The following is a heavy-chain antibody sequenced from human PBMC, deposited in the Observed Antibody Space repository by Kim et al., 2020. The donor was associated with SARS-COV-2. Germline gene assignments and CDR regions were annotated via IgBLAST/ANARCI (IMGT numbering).Heavy chain of an antibody. D-gene: IGHD5-12*01. CDR1: GYTFTTYG. Sequence: ASVKVSCQASGYTFTTYGISWVRQAPGQGLEWMGWISAYNGNTNYAQNLQGRVTMTTDTSTSTAYMELRSLRSDDTAVYYCARDRGGYSAYDPTYNYYGMDVWGQGTTVTVSS. CDR3: ARDRGGYSAYDPTYNYYGMDV. J-gene: IGHJ6*02. CDR2: ISAYNGNT. V-gene: IGHV1-18*01.